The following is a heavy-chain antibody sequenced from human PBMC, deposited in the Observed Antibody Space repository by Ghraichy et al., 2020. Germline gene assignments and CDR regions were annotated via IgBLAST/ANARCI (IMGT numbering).Heavy chain of an antibody. CDR2: IKSKTDGGTT. CDR1: GFTFSNAW. J-gene: IGHJ3*02. CDR3: TTPIGDYYDSSGYYNEAPGAFDI. V-gene: IGHV3-15*01. Sequence: GGSLRLSCAASGFTFSNAWMSWVRQAPGKGLEWVGRIKSKTDGGTTDYAAPVKGRFTISRDDSKNTLYLQMNSLKTEDTAVYYCTTPIGDYYDSSGYYNEAPGAFDIWGQGTMVTVSS. D-gene: IGHD3-22*01.